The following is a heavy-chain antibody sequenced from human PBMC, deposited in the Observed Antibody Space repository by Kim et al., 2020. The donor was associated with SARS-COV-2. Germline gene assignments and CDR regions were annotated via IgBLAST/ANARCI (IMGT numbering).Heavy chain of an antibody. Sequence: LKRRVTISVDTSKNQFSLKLSSVTAADTAVYYCARVLVVAATGPDAFDIWGQGTMVTVSS. V-gene: IGHV4-30-2*05. D-gene: IGHD2-15*01. CDR3: ARVLVVAATGPDAFDI. J-gene: IGHJ3*02.